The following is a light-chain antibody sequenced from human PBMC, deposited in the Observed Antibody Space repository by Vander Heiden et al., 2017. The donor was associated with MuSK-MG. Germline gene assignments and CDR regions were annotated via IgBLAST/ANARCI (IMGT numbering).Light chain of an antibody. CDR2: DIS. CDR1: SSDVGSYNL. V-gene: IGLV2-23*02. Sequence: QSALTQPASVSGSPGQTLTISRAGTSSDVGSYNLVCWYQQHPGKAHKLMIYDISKRPAGVTSRFSGSKSGNTASLTISGHPEEDEADYCSCSYAGSSTYVFGTGTKVTVL. CDR3: CSYAGSSTYV. J-gene: IGLJ1*01.